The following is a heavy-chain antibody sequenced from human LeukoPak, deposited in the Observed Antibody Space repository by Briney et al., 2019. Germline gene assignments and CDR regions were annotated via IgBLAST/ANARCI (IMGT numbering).Heavy chain of an antibody. CDR3: AKDKGGGAYCGGDCPPYYFDY. CDR2: IKSKTDGGTT. V-gene: IGHV3-15*01. J-gene: IGHJ4*02. Sequence: GGSLRLSCAASGFTFSNAWMSWVRQAPGKGLEWVGRIKSKTDGGTTDYAAPVKGRFTISRDDSKNTLYLQMNSLRAEDTAVYYCAKDKGGGAYCGGDCPPYYFDYWGQGTLVTVSS. CDR1: GFTFSNAW. D-gene: IGHD2-21*02.